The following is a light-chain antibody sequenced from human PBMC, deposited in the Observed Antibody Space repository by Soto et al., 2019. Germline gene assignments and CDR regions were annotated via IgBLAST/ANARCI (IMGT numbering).Light chain of an antibody. J-gene: IGKJ1*01. Sequence: DIQMTQSPSTLSASVGDRVTITCRASQSVSSWLAWYQQKPGKAPNLLIYKASSLESGVPSRFSSHGSGTEITLNISSLQANDFATYYGQQYNNYAPTFGQGTKVEIK. CDR2: KAS. V-gene: IGKV1-5*03. CDR3: QQYNNYAPT. CDR1: QSVSSW.